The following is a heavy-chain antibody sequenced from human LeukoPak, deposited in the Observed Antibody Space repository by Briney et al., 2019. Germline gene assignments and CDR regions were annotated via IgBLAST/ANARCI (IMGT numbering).Heavy chain of an antibody. D-gene: IGHD5-18*01. J-gene: IGHJ4*02. V-gene: IGHV1-2*02. Sequence: ASVKVSCKASGYTFTGYYMHWVRQAPGQGLEWMGWINPNSGGTNYAQKFQGRVTMTRDTSLTTAYMELSRLRSDDTAVYYCARDFPGIQLWSNFDYWGQGTLVTVSS. CDR1: GYTFTGYY. CDR3: ARDFPGIQLWSNFDY. CDR2: INPNSGGT.